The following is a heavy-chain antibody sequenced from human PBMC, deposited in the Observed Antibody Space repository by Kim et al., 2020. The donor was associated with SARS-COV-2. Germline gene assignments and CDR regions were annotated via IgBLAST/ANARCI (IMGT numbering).Heavy chain of an antibody. Sequence: SETLSLTCAVYGGSFSGYYWSWIRQPPGKGLEWIGEINHSGSTNYNPSLKSRVTISVDTSKNQFSLKLSSVTAADTAVYYCARRPAYDFWSGCSLNYWGQGTLVTVTA. CDR1: GGSFSGYY. V-gene: IGHV4-34*01. CDR2: INHSGST. J-gene: IGHJ4*02. CDR3: ARRPAYDFWSGCSLNY. D-gene: IGHD3-3*01.